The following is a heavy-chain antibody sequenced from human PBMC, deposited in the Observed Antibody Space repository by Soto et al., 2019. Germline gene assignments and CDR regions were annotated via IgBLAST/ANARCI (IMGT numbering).Heavy chain of an antibody. CDR2: ISYDGSNK. CDR3: ARPADDVPSCSWYLGRDVYYYYGMDV. V-gene: IGHV3-30-3*01. Sequence: GGSLRLSCAASGFTFSSYAMHWVRQAPGKGLEWVAVISYDGSNKYYADSVKGRFTISRDNSKNTLYLQMNSLRAEDTAVNYGARPADDVPSCSWYLGRDVYYYYGMDVWGQGTTVTVSS. D-gene: IGHD6-13*01. J-gene: IGHJ6*02. CDR1: GFTFSSYA.